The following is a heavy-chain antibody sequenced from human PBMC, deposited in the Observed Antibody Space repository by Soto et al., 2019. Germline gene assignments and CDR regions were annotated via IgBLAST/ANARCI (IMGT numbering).Heavy chain of an antibody. CDR3: ARGLLVGSTSCLGP. Sequence: SVKASCKASGGTFSSYAISWVRQAPGQGLEWMGGIIPIFGTADYAQKCQGRVTITADESTGTAYMELSSLRSEDTAVYDCARGLLVGSTSCLGPRGQGTLVTVSS. CDR1: GGTFSSYA. V-gene: IGHV1-69*13. CDR2: IIPIFGTA. J-gene: IGHJ5*02. D-gene: IGHD2-2*01.